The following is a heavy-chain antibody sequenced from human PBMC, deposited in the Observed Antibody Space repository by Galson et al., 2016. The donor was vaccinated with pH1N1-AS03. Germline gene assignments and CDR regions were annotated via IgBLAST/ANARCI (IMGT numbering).Heavy chain of an antibody. V-gene: IGHV2-5*01. Sequence: PALVKPTQTLTLTCAFSGFSLTNSGVGVDWIRQPPGKALEWLGHIYWHDDPRYNPSLKNRLNITKDVSKNQVVLTLTDINSTDTDTYYCAHSVGYTYLYYVHSLGQGTLVTVSS. CDR1: GFSLTNSGVG. J-gene: IGHJ5*01. D-gene: IGHD3-10*02. CDR2: IYWHDDP. CDR3: AHSVGYTYLYYVHS.